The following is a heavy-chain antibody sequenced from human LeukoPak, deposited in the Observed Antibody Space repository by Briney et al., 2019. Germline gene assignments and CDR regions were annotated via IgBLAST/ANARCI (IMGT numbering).Heavy chain of an antibody. V-gene: IGHV4-59*01. CDR2: IYYSGST. D-gene: IGHD6-13*01. Sequence: SETLSLTCTVSGGSISSYYWSWIRQPPGKGLEWIGYIYYSGSTNYNPSLKSRVTISVDTSKNQFSLKLSSVTAADTAVYYCARVSSIWYALDYWGQGTLVTVSS. J-gene: IGHJ4*02. CDR1: GGSISSYY. CDR3: ARVSSIWYALDY.